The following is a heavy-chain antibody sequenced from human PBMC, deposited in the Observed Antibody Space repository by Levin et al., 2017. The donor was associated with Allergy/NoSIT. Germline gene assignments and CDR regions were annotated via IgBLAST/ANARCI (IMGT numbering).Heavy chain of an antibody. J-gene: IGHJ6*02. D-gene: IGHD2-15*01. Sequence: GESLKISCAGSGFTFSSYGMHWVRQAPGKGLEWVAVMSYDGSTKYYADSVKGRFTISRDNSKNTLYLQLNSLRPEDAAVYYCAKDQAPLSSRGSWRMDVWGQGTTVTVSS. CDR2: MSYDGSTK. CDR1: GFTFSSYG. CDR3: AKDQAPLSSRGSWRMDV. V-gene: IGHV3-30*18.